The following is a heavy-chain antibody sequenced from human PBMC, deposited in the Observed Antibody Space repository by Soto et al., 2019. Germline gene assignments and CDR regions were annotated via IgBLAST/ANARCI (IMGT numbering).Heavy chain of an antibody. CDR3: ARVLRWYSSSLEDYYYGMDV. D-gene: IGHD6-6*01. J-gene: IGHJ6*02. Sequence: PSETLSLTCTVSGGSISSSSYYWGWIRQPPGKGLEWIGSIYYSGSTYYNPSLKSRVTISVDTSKNQFSLKLSSVTAADTAVYYCARVLRWYSSSLEDYYYGMDVWGQGTTVTVSS. CDR1: GGSISSSSYY. CDR2: IYYSGST. V-gene: IGHV4-39*01.